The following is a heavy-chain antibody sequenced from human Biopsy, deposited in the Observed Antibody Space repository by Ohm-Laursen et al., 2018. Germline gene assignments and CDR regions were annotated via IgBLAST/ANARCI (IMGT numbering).Heavy chain of an antibody. J-gene: IGHJ4*02. D-gene: IGHD3-3*01. CDR1: GDTFSGYY. CDR2: INHWEST. V-gene: IGHV4-34*01. CDR3: ARGRPNFGSGFFVIPVFYFDS. Sequence: GPLSLTCSVYGDTFSGYYWSWIRQPPGKGLEWIGEINHWESTNYNPPLKSRITVSVDTSKIQFSLRLNFVTSADTALYFCARGRPNFGSGFFVIPVFYFDSWGQGTLVTVSS.